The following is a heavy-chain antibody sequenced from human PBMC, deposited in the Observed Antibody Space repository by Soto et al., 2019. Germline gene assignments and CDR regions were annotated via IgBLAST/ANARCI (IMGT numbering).Heavy chain of an antibody. CDR3: ARVRGYSYGLDY. CDR2: IYYSGST. D-gene: IGHD5-18*01. CDR1: CGSIISGGYY. J-gene: IGHJ4*02. Sequence: SETLSLTCTFSCGSIISGGYYWSWIRQHPGKGLEWIGYIYYSGSTYYNPSLKSRVTISVDTSKNQFSLKLSSVTAADTAVCYCARVRGYSYGLDYWGQGTLVTVSS. V-gene: IGHV4-31*03.